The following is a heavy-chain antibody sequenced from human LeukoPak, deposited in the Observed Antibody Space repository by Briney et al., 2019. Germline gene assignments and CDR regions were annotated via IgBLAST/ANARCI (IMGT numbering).Heavy chain of an antibody. CDR1: GGSISSSSYY. CDR3: ARRFPYSSSSGWFDP. CDR2: IYYSGST. D-gene: IGHD6-6*01. Sequence: PSETLSLTCTVSGGSISSSSYYWGWIRQPPGKGLEWIGSIYYSGSTYYNPSLKSRVTISVDTSKYQFSLKLSSVTAADTAVYYCARRFPYSSSSGWFDPWGQGTLVTVSS. V-gene: IGHV4-39*01. J-gene: IGHJ5*02.